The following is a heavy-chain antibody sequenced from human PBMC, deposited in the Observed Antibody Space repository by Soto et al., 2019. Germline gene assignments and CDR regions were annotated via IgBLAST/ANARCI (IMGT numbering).Heavy chain of an antibody. CDR1: GGSISSGDYY. CDR2: IYYSGST. CDR3: ARMGGGGYYPPFDY. J-gene: IGHJ4*02. D-gene: IGHD3-22*01. Sequence: SETLSLTCTVSGGSISSGDYYWSWIRQPPGKGLEWIGYIYYSGSTYYNPSLKSRVTISVDTSKNQFSLKLSSVTAADTAVYYCARMGGGGYYPPFDYWGQGTLVTVSS. V-gene: IGHV4-30-4*01.